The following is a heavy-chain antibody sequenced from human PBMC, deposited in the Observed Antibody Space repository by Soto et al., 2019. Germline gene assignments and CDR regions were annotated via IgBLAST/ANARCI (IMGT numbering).Heavy chain of an antibody. V-gene: IGHV1-69*13. J-gene: IGHJ6*02. CDR1: GGTFSSYA. CDR3: ARAARGSYDFWSGNDKTNYYYGMDV. Sequence: ASVKVSCKASGGTFSSYAISWVRQAPGQGLEWMGGIIPIFGTANYAQKFQGRVTITADESTSTAYMELSSLRSEDTAVYYCARAARGSYDFWSGNDKTNYYYGMDVWGQGTTVTVSS. D-gene: IGHD3-3*01. CDR2: IIPIFGTA.